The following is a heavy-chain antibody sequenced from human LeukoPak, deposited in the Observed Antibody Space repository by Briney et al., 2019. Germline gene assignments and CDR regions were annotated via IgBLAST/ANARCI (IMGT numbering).Heavy chain of an antibody. V-gene: IGHV4-34*01. CDR1: GGSFSGYY. D-gene: IGHD5-18*01. J-gene: IGHJ4*02. CDR2: INHSGST. CDR3: ARGGYSYGLHY. Sequence: SETLSPTCAVYGGSFSGYYWSWIRQPPGKGLEWIGEINHSGSTNYNPSLKSRVTISVDTSKNQFSLKLSSVTAADTAVYYCARGGYSYGLHYWGQGTLVTVSS.